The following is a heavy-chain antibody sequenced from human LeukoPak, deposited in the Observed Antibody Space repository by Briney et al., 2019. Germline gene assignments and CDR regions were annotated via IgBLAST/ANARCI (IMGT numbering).Heavy chain of an antibody. D-gene: IGHD2-15*01. V-gene: IGHV1-2*02. CDR1: GYTFTVYY. Sequence: GASVKVSCKASGYTFTVYYMHWVRQAPGQGLEWMGWINPNSGGTNYAQKFQGRVTITRDTSISTAYMELSRLRSDDTAVYYCALSSGGLDFQHWGQGTLVTVSS. CDR3: ALSSGGLDFQH. CDR2: INPNSGGT. J-gene: IGHJ1*01.